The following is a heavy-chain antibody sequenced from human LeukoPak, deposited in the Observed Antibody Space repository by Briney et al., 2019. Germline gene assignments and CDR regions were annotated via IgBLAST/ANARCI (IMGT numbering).Heavy chain of an antibody. CDR1: GFVFSSYE. CDR3: AREDYYDGRRDV. D-gene: IGHD3-22*01. CDR2: ISSSGTTR. Sequence: GGSLRLSCAASGFVFSSYEMNWVRQAPGKGLEWVSYISSSGTTRYYADSVKGRFTISRDNAKNSLYLQMNSLRADDTAIYYCAREDYYDGRRDVWGKGTTVTVSS. V-gene: IGHV3-48*03. J-gene: IGHJ6*04.